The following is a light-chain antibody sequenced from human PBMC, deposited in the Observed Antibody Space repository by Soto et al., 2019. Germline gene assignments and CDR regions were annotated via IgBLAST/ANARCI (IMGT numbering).Light chain of an antibody. CDR2: GAS. V-gene: IGKV1-12*01. CDR3: QQANNFPLT. CDR1: RVIGDW. J-gene: IGKJ4*01. Sequence: IQMTHSPSSVSASGGDTVTITFLARRVIGDWLAWYQHKPGKAPKLLIYGASTLQSGVPSRFSASGVGTDFTLTISSLQPEDFATYSCQQANNFPLTFGGGTKVEIK.